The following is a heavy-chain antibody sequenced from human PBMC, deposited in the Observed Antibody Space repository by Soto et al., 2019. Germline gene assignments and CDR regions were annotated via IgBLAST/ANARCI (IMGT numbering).Heavy chain of an antibody. D-gene: IGHD5-12*01. CDR1: GFTFSSYS. CDR3: ARDVSTGSDSYYYSYMDV. Sequence: EVQLVESGGGLVRPGGSLRLSCAASGFTFSSYSINWVRQAPGKGLEWVSSIGRVSSHIYYADSVKGRFTVSRDNAKNSLYLQMNNLRVADTAVYYCARDVSTGSDSYYYSYMDVWGKGPTVTVSS. CDR2: IGRVSSHI. V-gene: IGHV3-21*01. J-gene: IGHJ6*03.